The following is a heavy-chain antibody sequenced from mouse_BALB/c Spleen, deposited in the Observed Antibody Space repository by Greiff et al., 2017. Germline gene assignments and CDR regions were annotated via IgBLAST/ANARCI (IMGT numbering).Heavy chain of an antibody. Sequence: EVMLVESGGGLVQPGGSMKLSCVASGFTFSNYWMNWVRQSPEKGLEWVAEIRLKSNNYATHYAESVKGRFTISRDDSKSSVYLQMNNLRAEDTGIYYCARRDYRYEYFDVWGAGTTATVSS. CDR3: ARRDYRYEYFDV. CDR1: GFTFSNYW. J-gene: IGHJ1*01. D-gene: IGHD2-14*01. V-gene: IGHV6-6*02. CDR2: IRLKSNNYAT.